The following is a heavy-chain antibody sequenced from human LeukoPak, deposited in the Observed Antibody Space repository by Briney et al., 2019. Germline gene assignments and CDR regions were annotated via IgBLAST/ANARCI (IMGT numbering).Heavy chain of an antibody. D-gene: IGHD6-13*01. CDR1: GGSISSHY. CDR2: ISYTGST. J-gene: IGHJ5*01. V-gene: IGHV4-59*11. Sequence: SETLSLTCTVSGGSISSHYWAWIRQPPGKGLEWIGYISYTGSTNYNPSLKSRVTISVDTSKNQFSLKLRSVTAADTAVYYCAIEGYSSNWYDYWGQGTLVTVSS. CDR3: AIEGYSSNWYDY.